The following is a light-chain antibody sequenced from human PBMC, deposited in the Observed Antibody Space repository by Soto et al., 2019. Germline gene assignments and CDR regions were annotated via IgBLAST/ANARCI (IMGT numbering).Light chain of an antibody. CDR3: SLYTSARTRDV. V-gene: IGLV2-14*01. CDR2: EVS. Sequence: QSALTQPASVSGSPGQSITISCTGTSSDVGSYNYVSWYQQHPGKAPKLMIYEVSNRPSGVSNRFSGSKSGNTASLTISGLQAEDEADYYCSLYTSARTRDVFGNGTKVTVL. CDR1: SSDVGSYNY. J-gene: IGLJ1*01.